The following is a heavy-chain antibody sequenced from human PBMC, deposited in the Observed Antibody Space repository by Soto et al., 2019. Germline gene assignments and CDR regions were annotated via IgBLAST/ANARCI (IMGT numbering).Heavy chain of an antibody. V-gene: IGHV1-18*01. J-gene: IGHJ4*02. D-gene: IGHD3-3*01. CDR2: ISAYNGNT. Sequence: GASVKVSCKASGYTFTSYGISWVRQAPGQGLEWMGWISAYNGNTNYAQKLQGRVTMTTDTSTSTAYMELRSLRSDDTAVYYCARVRPAASPETYYDFWSGYEIDYWGQGTLVTVSS. CDR3: ARVRPAASPETYYDFWSGYEIDY. CDR1: GYTFTSYG.